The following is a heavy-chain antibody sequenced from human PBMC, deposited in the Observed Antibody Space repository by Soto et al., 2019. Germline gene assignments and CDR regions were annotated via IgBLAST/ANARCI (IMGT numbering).Heavy chain of an antibody. D-gene: IGHD5-12*01. V-gene: IGHV3-30*18. CDR1: GFTFSTYV. Sequence: GGSLRLSCAASGFTFSTYVMHWVRQAPGKGLEWVALISYDGSDKRYADSVKGRFTISRDKSKKTLYLQMNSLRAEDTAVYYCAKDSGRWLQRGIDYWGQRTVVTVSS. J-gene: IGHJ4*02. CDR3: AKDSGRWLQRGIDY. CDR2: ISYDGSDK.